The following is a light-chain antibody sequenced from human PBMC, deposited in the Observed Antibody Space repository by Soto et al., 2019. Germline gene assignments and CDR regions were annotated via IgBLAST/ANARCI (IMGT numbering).Light chain of an antibody. CDR1: QRITTY. CDR3: QQTYSTPYT. J-gene: IGKJ2*01. CDR2: TSG. Sequence: IHMTQSPSSLSASVGDRVTITCRASQRITTYLNWYQQKPGEAPKLLISTSGTLQRGVPSRFSGSGSGTDFTLTITSLQPADFATYFCQQTYSTPYTFGQGNQLEFK. V-gene: IGKV1-39*01.